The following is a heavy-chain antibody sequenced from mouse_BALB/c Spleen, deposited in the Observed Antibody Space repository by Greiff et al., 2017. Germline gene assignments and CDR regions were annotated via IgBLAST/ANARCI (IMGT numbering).Heavy chain of an antibody. V-gene: IGHV1-87*01. CDR2: IYPGDGDT. Sequence: VKLQQSGAELARPGASVKLSCKASGYTFTSYWMQWVKQRPGQGLEWIGAIYPGDGDTRYTQKFKGKATLTADKSSSTAYMQLSSLASEDSAVYYCARDDGNYWDDAMDYWGQGTSVTVSS. J-gene: IGHJ4*01. CDR1: GYTFTSYW. D-gene: IGHD2-3*01. CDR3: ARDDGNYWDDAMDY.